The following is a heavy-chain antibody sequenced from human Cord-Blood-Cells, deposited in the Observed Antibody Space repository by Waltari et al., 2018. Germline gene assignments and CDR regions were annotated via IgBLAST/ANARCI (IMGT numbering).Heavy chain of an antibody. Sequence: EVQLVESGGGLVQPGGSLRLSCAASGFTFSSYWMHWVRQAPGKGLGWVSRINSDGSSTSYADSVKGRFTISRDNAKNTLYLQMNSLRAEDTAVYYCARDPYSNYYMDVWGKGTTVTVSS. D-gene: IGHD4-4*01. J-gene: IGHJ6*03. CDR2: INSDGSST. CDR3: ARDPYSNYYMDV. CDR1: GFTFSSYW. V-gene: IGHV3-74*01.